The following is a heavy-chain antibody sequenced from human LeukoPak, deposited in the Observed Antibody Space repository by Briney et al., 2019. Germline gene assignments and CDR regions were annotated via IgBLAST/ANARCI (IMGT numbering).Heavy chain of an antibody. CDR3: ARQGCSSTTCYLFALYAFDI. V-gene: IGHV4-39*01. J-gene: IGHJ3*02. Sequence: PSETLSLTCTVSGGSIISSTYYWGWIRQPPGKGLEWIGSIYYRGSIYYNPSLKSRVTISVDTSKNQFSLKLSSVTAADTAVYYCARQGCSSTTCYLFALYAFDIWGQGTMLTVSS. CDR1: GGSIISSTYY. D-gene: IGHD2-2*01. CDR2: IYYRGSI.